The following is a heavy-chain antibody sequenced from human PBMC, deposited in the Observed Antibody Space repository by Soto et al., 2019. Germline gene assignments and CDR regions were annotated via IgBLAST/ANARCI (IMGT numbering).Heavy chain of an antibody. CDR3: ARSITFDWLFFDY. D-gene: IGHD3-9*01. CDR1: GASINRNNW. Sequence: ASETLSLTCTVSGASINRNNWWSWVRQAPGKGLEWIGQIYHSGSTNYNPSLKSRVTISVDRSKNQFSLKLSSVTAADTAVYYCARSITFDWLFFDYWGQGTLGTVSS. CDR2: IYHSGST. J-gene: IGHJ4*02. V-gene: IGHV4-4*02.